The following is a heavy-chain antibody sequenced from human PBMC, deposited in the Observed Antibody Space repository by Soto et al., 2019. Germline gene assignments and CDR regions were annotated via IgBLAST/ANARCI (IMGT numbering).Heavy chain of an antibody. Sequence: QVQLVQSGAEVKKPGASVKVSCKASGYTFTSYDINWVRQATGQGLEWMGWMNPNSGNTGYAQKFQGRVTMTRNTSISTAYMELSSLRSEDTAVYYYARGIVVVIPSDYYYYGMDVWGQGTTVTVSS. D-gene: IGHD3-22*01. CDR2: MNPNSGNT. CDR1: GYTFTSYD. CDR3: ARGIVVVIPSDYYYYGMDV. V-gene: IGHV1-8*01. J-gene: IGHJ6*02.